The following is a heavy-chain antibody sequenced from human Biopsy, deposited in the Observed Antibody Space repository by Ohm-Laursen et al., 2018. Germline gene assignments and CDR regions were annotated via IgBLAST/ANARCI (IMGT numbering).Heavy chain of an antibody. Sequence: GTLSLTCTVSGGSISSDYWSWIRQTPGKGLEWIGYIYYSGSTNYNPSLKSRVTISVDTSKNQFSLRLTSVTAADTAVYYCARATNSTGWPYYYFYGMDVWGQGTTVTVSS. CDR1: GGSISSDY. D-gene: IGHD2/OR15-2a*01. V-gene: IGHV4-59*01. CDR2: IYYSGST. J-gene: IGHJ6*02. CDR3: ARATNSTGWPYYYFYGMDV.